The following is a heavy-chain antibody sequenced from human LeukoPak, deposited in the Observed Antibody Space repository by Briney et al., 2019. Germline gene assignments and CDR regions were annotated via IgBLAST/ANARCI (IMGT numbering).Heavy chain of an antibody. CDR2: ISGSGGST. D-gene: IGHD5-18*01. J-gene: IGHJ4*02. V-gene: IGHV3-23*01. CDR1: GFTFSSYG. Sequence: GGTLRLSCAASGFTFSSYGMSWVRQAPGKGLEWVSAISGSGGSTYYADSVKGRFTISRDNSKNTLYLQMNSLRAEDTAVYYCAKGGTWIQLWFLDYWGQGTLVTVSS. CDR3: AKGGTWIQLWFLDY.